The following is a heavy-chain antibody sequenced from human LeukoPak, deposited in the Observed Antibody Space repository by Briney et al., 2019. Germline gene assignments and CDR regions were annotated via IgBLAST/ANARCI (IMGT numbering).Heavy chain of an antibody. CDR1: GDSISSYH. D-gene: IGHD3-10*01. CDR3: ARSIILVRGIIYFFYYYMDV. V-gene: IGHV4-59*01. J-gene: IGHJ6*03. Sequence: SETLSLTCTVSGDSISSYHWTWIRQSPGKGLEWIGYISYSGSTNSNPSLKSRVTMSVDTSKNQFSLKLNSVTAADTGVYYCARSIILVRGIIYFFYYYMDVWGKGTTVTVSS. CDR2: ISYSGST.